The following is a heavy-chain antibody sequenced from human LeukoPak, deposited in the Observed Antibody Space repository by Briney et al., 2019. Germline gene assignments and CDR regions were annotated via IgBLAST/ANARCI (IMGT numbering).Heavy chain of an antibody. Sequence: ASVKVSCKASGYTFTSYDINWVRQATGQGLEWMGWMNRNSGNTGYAQKFQGRVTITRNTSISTAYMELSSLRSEDTAVYYCATSYCGGDCYSGLYYYYYYMDVWGKGTTVTISS. D-gene: IGHD2-21*02. CDR2: MNRNSGNT. CDR3: ATSYCGGDCYSGLYYYYYYMDV. J-gene: IGHJ6*03. CDR1: GYTFTSYD. V-gene: IGHV1-8*03.